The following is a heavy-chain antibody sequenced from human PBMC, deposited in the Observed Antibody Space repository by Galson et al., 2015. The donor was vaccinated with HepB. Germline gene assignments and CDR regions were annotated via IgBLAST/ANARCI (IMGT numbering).Heavy chain of an antibody. CDR1: GFTFEDYA. J-gene: IGHJ6*02. D-gene: IGHD3-10*01. Sequence: SLRLSCAASGFTFEDYAMHWVRQVPGKGLEWVAGISWNSDFTGYADSVRGRFTISRGNAKYSLYLQMNSLRADDTALYYCAQDLTYYYGSGSYFVGMDVWGQGTTVTVSS. V-gene: IGHV3-9*01. CDR2: ISWNSDFT. CDR3: AQDLTYYYGSGSYFVGMDV.